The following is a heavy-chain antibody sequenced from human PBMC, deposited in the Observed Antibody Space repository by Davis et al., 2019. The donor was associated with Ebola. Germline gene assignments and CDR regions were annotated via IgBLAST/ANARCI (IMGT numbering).Heavy chain of an antibody. CDR2: IYSGGST. CDR3: ARRPPFYDSSGYYYYYYGMDV. J-gene: IGHJ6*02. Sequence: GESLKISCAASGFTFSSYWMSWVRQAPGKGLEWVSVIYSGGSTYYADSVKGRFTISRDNSKNTLYLQMNSLRAEDTAVYYCARRPPFYDSSGYYYYYYGMDVWGQGTTVTVSS. CDR1: GFTFSSYW. V-gene: IGHV3-66*04. D-gene: IGHD3-22*01.